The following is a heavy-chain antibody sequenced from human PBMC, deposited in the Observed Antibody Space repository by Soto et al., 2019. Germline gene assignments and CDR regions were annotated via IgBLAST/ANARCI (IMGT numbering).Heavy chain of an antibody. CDR3: AREQRITIFGVVINYYYYGMDV. D-gene: IGHD3-3*01. J-gene: IGHJ6*02. CDR1: GFTFSSYG. CDR2: IWYDGSNK. V-gene: IGHV3-33*01. Sequence: PGGSLRLSCAASGFTFSSYGMHWVRQAPGKGLEWVAVIWYDGSNKYYADSVKGRFTISRDNSKNTLYLQMNSLRAEDTAVYYCAREQRITIFGVVINYYYYGMDVWGQGTTVTVSS.